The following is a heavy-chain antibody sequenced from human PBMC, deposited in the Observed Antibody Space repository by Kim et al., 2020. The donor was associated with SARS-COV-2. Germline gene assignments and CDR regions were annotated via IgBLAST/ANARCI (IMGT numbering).Heavy chain of an antibody. V-gene: IGHV3-21*01. CDR2: ISSSSSYI. J-gene: IGHJ4*02. CDR3: ASHIIAAAGGGSDY. CDR1: GFTFSSYS. D-gene: IGHD6-13*01. Sequence: GGSLRLSCAASGFTFSSYSMNWVRQAPGKGLEWVSSISSSSSYIYYADSVKGRFTISRDNAKNSLYLQMNSLRAEDTAVYYCASHIIAAAGGGSDYWGQGTLVTVSS.